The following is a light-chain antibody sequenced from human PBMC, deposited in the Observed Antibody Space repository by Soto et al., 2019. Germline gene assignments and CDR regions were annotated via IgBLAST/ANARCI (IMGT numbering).Light chain of an antibody. CDR3: QQRSNWYT. CDR2: DAS. J-gene: IGKJ2*01. V-gene: IGKV3-11*01. CDR1: QSVSNY. Sequence: EIVLTQSPATLSLSPGERATLSCGASQSVSNYLAWYQQKPGQAPRLLIYDASSRATGIPARFSGSGSGTDFTLTISSLEPEDFAVYYCQQRSNWYTFGQGTKLEIK.